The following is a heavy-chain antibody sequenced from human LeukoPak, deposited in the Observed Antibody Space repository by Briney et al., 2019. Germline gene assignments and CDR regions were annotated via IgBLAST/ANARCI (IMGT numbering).Heavy chain of an antibody. J-gene: IGHJ4*02. D-gene: IGHD3-3*02. CDR1: GFTFSDYG. CDR2: IWYDGSNK. CDR3: AKSLIAFVGGFDY. V-gene: IGHV3-33*06. Sequence: GKSLRLSCTASGFTFSDYGMHWVRKPPGKGLEWVAIIWYDGSNKTYEDSVKGRFTISSHNSKNTLYLHMNSLRPEDPAVYYCAKSLIAFVGGFDYWRQGTLVTVSS.